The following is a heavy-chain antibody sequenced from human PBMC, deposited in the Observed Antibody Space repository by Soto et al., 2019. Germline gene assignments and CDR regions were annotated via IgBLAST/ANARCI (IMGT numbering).Heavy chain of an antibody. J-gene: IGHJ4*02. CDR1: GYTFSSYE. Sequence: QVQLVQSGAEVKKPGASVKVSCKASGYTFSSYEINWVRQATGQGLEWMGWMNPNSGNTGYAQKFQGSVTRTRTTSRRTAYMEPSSLRSEDTAVYYCARGQSGYSSGWSPNDYWSQGTLVTVSS. CDR3: ARGQSGYSSGWSPNDY. V-gene: IGHV1-8*01. D-gene: IGHD6-19*01. CDR2: MNPNSGNT.